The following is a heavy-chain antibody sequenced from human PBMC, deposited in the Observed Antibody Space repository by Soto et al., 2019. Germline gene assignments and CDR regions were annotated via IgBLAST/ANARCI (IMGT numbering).Heavy chain of an antibody. V-gene: IGHV1-18*01. D-gene: IGHD7-27*01. CDR1: SYTFTSYS. Sequence: GXSVQVSFEASSYTFTSYSISWVRQAPGQGLEWMGWISAYNGNTNYAQKLQGRVTMTTDTSTSTAYMELRSLRSDNTAVYYCARELTGGGWFDPWGQGTLVTVSS. J-gene: IGHJ5*02. CDR2: ISAYNGNT. CDR3: ARELTGGGWFDP.